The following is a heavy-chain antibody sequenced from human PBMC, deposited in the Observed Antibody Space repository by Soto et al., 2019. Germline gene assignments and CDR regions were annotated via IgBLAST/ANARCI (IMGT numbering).Heavy chain of an antibody. CDR2: MNPNSGNT. CDR1: GYTFTSYD. D-gene: IGHD3-9*01. Sequence: ASVKVSCKASGYTFTSYDINWVRQATGQGLEWMGWMNPNSGNTGYAQKFQGRVTMTRNTSISTAYMELSSLRSEDTAVYYCARPLPLRYFDWFGPAGGWFDPWGRGPLGTVAS. V-gene: IGHV1-8*01. CDR3: ARPLPLRYFDWFGPAGGWFDP. J-gene: IGHJ5*02.